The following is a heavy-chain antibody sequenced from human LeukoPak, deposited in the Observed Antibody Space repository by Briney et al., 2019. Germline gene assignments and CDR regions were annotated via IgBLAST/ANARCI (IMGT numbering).Heavy chain of an antibody. V-gene: IGHV3-21*01. J-gene: IGHJ4*02. D-gene: IGHD3-3*01. CDR1: ELTFSSYS. CDR3: ARSSDFWSGYWYYFDH. CDR2: ISSSSIYI. Sequence: PGGSLRLSCAASELTFSSYSMNWVRQAPGKGLEWVSSISSSSIYIYYADSVKGRFTISRDNAKNSLYLQMNSLRAEDTAVYYCARSSDFWSGYWYYFDHWGQGTLVSVSS.